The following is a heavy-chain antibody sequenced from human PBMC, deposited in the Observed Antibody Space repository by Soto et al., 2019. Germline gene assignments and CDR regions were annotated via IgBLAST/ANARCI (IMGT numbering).Heavy chain of an antibody. CDR2: ISFDGTTK. V-gene: IGHV3-30*02. CDR1: GFGFDSYG. J-gene: IGHJ6*02. D-gene: IGHD3-10*01. CDR3: AKVWFGEPRFYGMDV. Sequence: GGSLRLSCSASGFGFDSYGMLWVRQAPGKGPEWVAFISFDGTTKYYADSVRGRFTISRDNSKNTLYLQMNSLRAEDTAVYYCAKVWFGEPRFYGMDVWGQGTTVTVSS.